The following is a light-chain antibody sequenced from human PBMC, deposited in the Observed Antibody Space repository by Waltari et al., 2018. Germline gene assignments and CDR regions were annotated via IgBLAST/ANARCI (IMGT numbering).Light chain of an antibody. CDR2: YAS. CDR1: QSIGSS. CDR3: HQSSSLPFT. Sequence: EIVLTQSPDFQSVTPKDNVTITRRASQSIGSSLHCYQPKPDQSPKLLIRYASQSFSGVPSRFSGSGSGTDFTLTINSLEAEDAATYYCHQSSSLPFTFGPGTKVDIK. J-gene: IGKJ3*01. V-gene: IGKV6-21*01.